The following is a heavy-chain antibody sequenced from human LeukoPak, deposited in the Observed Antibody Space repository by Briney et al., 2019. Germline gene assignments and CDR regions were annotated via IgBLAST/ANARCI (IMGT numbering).Heavy chain of an antibody. CDR3: ARSTYYYDSSGYFSFDY. CDR1: GSSISSGGYS. V-gene: IGHV4-30-4*07. Sequence: SETLSLTCAVSGSSISSGGYSWGWIRQPPGKGLEWIGYIYYSGSTYYNPSLKSRVTISVDTSKNQFSLKLSSVTAADTAVYYCARSTYYYDSSGYFSFDYWGQGTLVTVSS. D-gene: IGHD3-22*01. J-gene: IGHJ4*02. CDR2: IYYSGST.